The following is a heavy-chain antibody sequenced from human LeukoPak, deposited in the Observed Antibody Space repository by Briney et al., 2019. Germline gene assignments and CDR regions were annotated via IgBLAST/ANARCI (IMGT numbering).Heavy chain of an antibody. J-gene: IGHJ4*02. CDR2: ISGSGGNT. Sequence: GGSLRLSCAASGFTFSSYGMNWVRQAPGKGLEWVSAISGSGGNTYYADSVKGRFTISRDNSKNTLYLQMNSLRAEDTALYYCAKPVKTDYADYWGQGTLVTVSS. CDR3: AKPVKTDYADY. D-gene: IGHD1-14*01. V-gene: IGHV3-23*01. CDR1: GFTFSSYG.